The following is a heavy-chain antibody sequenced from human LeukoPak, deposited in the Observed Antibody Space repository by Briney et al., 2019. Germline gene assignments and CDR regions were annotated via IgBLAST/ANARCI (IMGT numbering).Heavy chain of an antibody. D-gene: IGHD5-18*01. CDR2: IYTSGST. Sequence: PSETLSLTCTVSGGSISSYYWSWIRQPAGKGLEWIGRIYTSGSTNYNPSLKSRVTMSVDTSKNQFSLKLSSVTAADTAVYYCARAIPDTAMVTGWFDPWGQGTLDTVSS. CDR3: ARAIPDTAMVTGWFDP. V-gene: IGHV4-4*07. J-gene: IGHJ5*02. CDR1: GGSISSYY.